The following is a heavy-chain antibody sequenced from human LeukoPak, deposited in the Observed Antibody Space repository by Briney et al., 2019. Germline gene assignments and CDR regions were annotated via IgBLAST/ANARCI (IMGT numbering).Heavy chain of an antibody. CDR1: GYTLTELS. Sequence: ASVKVSCKVSGYTLTELSMHWVRQAPGKGLEWMGGFDPEDGETIYAQKFQGRVTMTEDTSTDTAYMELSSLRSEDTAVYYCEPSIVVVPAATIMYPYGMDVWGKGPTVPVPS. V-gene: IGHV1-24*01. CDR3: EPSIVVVPAATIMYPYGMDV. CDR2: FDPEDGET. D-gene: IGHD2-2*01. J-gene: IGHJ6*04.